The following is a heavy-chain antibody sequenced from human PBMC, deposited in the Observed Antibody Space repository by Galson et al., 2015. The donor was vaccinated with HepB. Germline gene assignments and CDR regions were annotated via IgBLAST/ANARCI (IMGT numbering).Heavy chain of an antibody. Sequence: SLRLSCAASGFTFSGSAIHWVRQASGKGLEWVGRIRSRANDYATAYAASLRGRFTISRADSKNTASLHMKSLKTEDTAVYYCTRLGDFSGYSSSWGQGTLVTVSS. J-gene: IGHJ4*02. CDR3: TRLGDFSGYSSS. D-gene: IGHD6-13*01. CDR1: GFTFSGSA. V-gene: IGHV3-73*01. CDR2: IRSRANDYAT.